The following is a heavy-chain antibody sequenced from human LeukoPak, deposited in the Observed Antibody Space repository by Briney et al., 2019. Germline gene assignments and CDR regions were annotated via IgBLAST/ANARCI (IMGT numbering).Heavy chain of an antibody. J-gene: IGHJ4*02. CDR3: AKAPYGTRYFDY. D-gene: IGHD2-2*01. V-gene: IGHV3-23*01. CDR1: GFTFSKNA. CDR2: LSGSGAGT. Sequence: PGGSLRLSCAASGFTFSKNAMSWVRQAPGKGLEWVSSLSGSGAGTYYADSVKGRFTISRDNAKNTAYLQMNSLRAEDTAVYYCAKAPYGTRYFDYWGQGTLVTAS.